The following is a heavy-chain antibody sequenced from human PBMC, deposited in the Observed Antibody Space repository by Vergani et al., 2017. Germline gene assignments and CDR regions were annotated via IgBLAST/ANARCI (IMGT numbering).Heavy chain of an antibody. J-gene: IGHJ4*02. CDR2: IYYSGST. V-gene: IGHV4-39*01. D-gene: IGHD2-21*01. Sequence: QLQLQESGPGLVKPSETLSLTCTVSGRSISSSNYYWGWIRQPPGKGLEWIGTIYYSGSTYYNPSLKSRVTISVDTSKNQFSLKLSSVTAADTAVYYCARTRLGWPSYDYWGQGTLVTVSS. CDR1: GRSISSSNYY. CDR3: ARTRLGWPSYDY.